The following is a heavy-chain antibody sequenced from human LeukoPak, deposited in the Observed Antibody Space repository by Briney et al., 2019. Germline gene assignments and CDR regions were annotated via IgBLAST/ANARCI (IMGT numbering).Heavy chain of an antibody. CDR3: TRDGFSGAAFDY. D-gene: IGHD7-27*01. CDR2: IQPNNGGT. J-gene: IGHJ4*02. Sequence: ASVKVSCKASGFTFTGYFIHWVRQAPGQGLVWMGWIQPNNGGTKYAQKFQGRVTMTRDTSINTDYMELSRLRSDDTALYYCTRDGFSGAAFDYWGQGTLVTVSS. CDR1: GFTFTGYF. V-gene: IGHV1-2*02.